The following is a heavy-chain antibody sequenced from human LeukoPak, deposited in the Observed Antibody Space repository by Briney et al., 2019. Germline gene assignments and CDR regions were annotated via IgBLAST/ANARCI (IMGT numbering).Heavy chain of an antibody. CDR1: GFTFSSYS. D-gene: IGHD2-2*02. Sequence: KPGGSLRLSCAASGFTFSSYSMNWVRQAPGKGLEWVSSISSSSYIYYADSVKGRFTISRDNAKNSLYLQMNSLRAEDTAVYYCARSLGVTVYCSSTSCYIDYWGQGTLVTVSS. V-gene: IGHV3-21*01. CDR2: ISSSSYI. CDR3: ARSLGVTVYCSSTSCYIDY. J-gene: IGHJ4*02.